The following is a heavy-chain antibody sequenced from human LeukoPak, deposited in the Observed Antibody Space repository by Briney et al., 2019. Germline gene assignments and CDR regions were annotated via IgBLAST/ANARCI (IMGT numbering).Heavy chain of an antibody. D-gene: IGHD3-10*01. Sequence: SETLSLTCTVSGGSISSYYWSWIRQPPGKGLEWIGYIYYSGSTNYNPSLKSRVTISVDTSKNQFSLKLSSVTAADTAVYYCARRKVRGALDYWGQGTLVTVSS. CDR2: IYYSGST. CDR1: GGSISSYY. J-gene: IGHJ4*02. V-gene: IGHV4-59*12. CDR3: ARRKVRGALDY.